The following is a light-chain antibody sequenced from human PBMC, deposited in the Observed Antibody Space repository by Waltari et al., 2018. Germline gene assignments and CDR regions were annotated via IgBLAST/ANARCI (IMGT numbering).Light chain of an antibody. Sequence: IVLTQSPAPLSLSPGEGATLSCRASQSVSSQLVWYQQKRGQAPRLLIYDASNRATGIPARFSGSGSGTDFTLTISSLEPEDFAVYYCQQCNNSPPTFGQGTKVEIK. CDR3: QQCNNSPPT. V-gene: IGKV3-11*01. CDR1: QSVSSQ. CDR2: DAS. J-gene: IGKJ1*01.